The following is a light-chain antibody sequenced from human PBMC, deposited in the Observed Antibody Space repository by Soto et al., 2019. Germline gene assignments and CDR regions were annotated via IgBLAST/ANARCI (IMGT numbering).Light chain of an antibody. V-gene: IGKV3D-15*02. CDR3: QQYRMSPNT. CDR1: QSVSTN. CDR2: GAS. J-gene: IGKJ5*01. Sequence: IVRIQSPAIRSVSPGERATLSCRASQSVSTNLAWFQQKPGQTPRLLFNGASTRATGIPDRFSGSGSGTDFSLTIRGLKPEDFAVYYCQQYRMSPNTFGQGARLEIK.